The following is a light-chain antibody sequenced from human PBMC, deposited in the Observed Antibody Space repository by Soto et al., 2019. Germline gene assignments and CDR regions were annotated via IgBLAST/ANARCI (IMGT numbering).Light chain of an antibody. V-gene: IGLV1-44*01. CDR3: AAWDDSLNVVV. CDR1: SSKIGSNN. J-gene: IGLJ2*01. CDR2: SNN. Sequence: QSVLTQPPSASGTPGQRVTISCSGSSSKIGSNNVNWYQQLPGTAPKLLIYSNNQRPSGVHDRFSGAKSGTSASLAISGLQSEDESDYYCAAWDDSLNVVVFGGGTKLTV.